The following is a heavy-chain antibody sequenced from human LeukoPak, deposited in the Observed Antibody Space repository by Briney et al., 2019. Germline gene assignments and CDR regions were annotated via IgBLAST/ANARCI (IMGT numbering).Heavy chain of an antibody. CDR3: AKGGSYRSQPYFDY. Sequence: PGGSLRLSCAASGLTFRTYAMSCVRQAPGKGLEWVSSISDSGGYTFYADSVKGRFTISRDNSKNTVYLQMNSLRAEDTAVYYCAKGGSYRSQPYFDYWGQGTPVTVSS. J-gene: IGHJ4*02. CDR1: GLTFRTYA. CDR2: ISDSGGYT. D-gene: IGHD3-16*02. V-gene: IGHV3-23*01.